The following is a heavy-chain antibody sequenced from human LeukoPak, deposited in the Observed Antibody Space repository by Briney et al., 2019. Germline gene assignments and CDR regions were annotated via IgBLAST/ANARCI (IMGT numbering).Heavy chain of an antibody. D-gene: IGHD3-16*02. Sequence: PGGSLRLSCAASGFTFSSYAMSWVRQAPGKGLEWVSAISGSGGSTYYADSVKGWFTISRDNSKNTLYLQMNSLRAEDAAVYYCAEAFPGLRVWGSYPDAFDIWGQGTMVTVSS. J-gene: IGHJ3*02. CDR3: AEAFPGLRVWGSYPDAFDI. V-gene: IGHV3-23*01. CDR1: GFTFSSYA. CDR2: ISGSGGST.